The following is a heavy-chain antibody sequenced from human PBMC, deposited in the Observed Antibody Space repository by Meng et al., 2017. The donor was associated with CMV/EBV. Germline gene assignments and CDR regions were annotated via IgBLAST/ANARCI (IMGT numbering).Heavy chain of an antibody. J-gene: IGHJ4*02. Sequence: TLTLPGSISVFTLSPSGLAVSCFRQPAGTALEWLALLYWYNDKRYGPSLEHRLTITKDTSKSQVVLTMTNVDPGDTATYYCERHTGSYWGPGILVTVSS. CDR2: LYWYNDK. D-gene: IGHD3-10*01. V-gene: IGHV2-5*05. CDR3: ERHTGSY. CDR1: VFTLSPSGLA.